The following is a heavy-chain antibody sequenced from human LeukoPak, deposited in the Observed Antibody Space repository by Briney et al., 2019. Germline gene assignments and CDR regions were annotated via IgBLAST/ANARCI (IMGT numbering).Heavy chain of an antibody. CDR2: ISAGNGNT. Sequence: ASVKVSCKASRYTFTSYAIHWVRQAPGQRLEWMGWISAGNGNTKYSQNFQGRVTFISNTSATTAFMELSSLRSEDAAVYYCARDSGSGNNDCWGQGTLVTVSS. D-gene: IGHD1-26*01. V-gene: IGHV1-3*01. CDR1: RYTFTSYA. CDR3: ARDSGSGNNDC. J-gene: IGHJ4*02.